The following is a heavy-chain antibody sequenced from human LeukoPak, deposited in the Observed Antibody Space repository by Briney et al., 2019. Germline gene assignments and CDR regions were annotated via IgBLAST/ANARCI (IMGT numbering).Heavy chain of an antibody. V-gene: IGHV1-46*01. CDR3: ATSFRAVNWFDP. D-gene: IGHD3-10*01. J-gene: IGHJ5*02. CDR2: INPSGGST. CDR1: GYTFTRYY. Sequence: ASVKVSCKASGYTFTRYYMNWVRQAPGQGLEWMGIINPSGGSTNYAQKFQGRVTMTRDTPTNTIYMEVSSLRSEDTAVYYCATSFRAVNWFDPWGQGTLVTVSS.